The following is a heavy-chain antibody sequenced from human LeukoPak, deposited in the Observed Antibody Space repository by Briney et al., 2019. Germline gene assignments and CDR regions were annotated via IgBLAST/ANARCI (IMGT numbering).Heavy chain of an antibody. CDR2: ISAYNGNT. CDR1: GYTFTSYG. D-gene: IGHD3-9*01. Sequence: ASVKVSCKASGYTFTSYGISWVRQAPGQGLEWMGWISAYNGNTNYAQKLQGRVTMTTDTSTSTAYMELRSLRSDDTAVYYCARVVNRLFGEFLDYDILTGYYSSGGGDFDYWGQGTLVTVSS. CDR3: ARVVNRLFGEFLDYDILTGYYSSGGGDFDY. J-gene: IGHJ4*02. V-gene: IGHV1-18*01.